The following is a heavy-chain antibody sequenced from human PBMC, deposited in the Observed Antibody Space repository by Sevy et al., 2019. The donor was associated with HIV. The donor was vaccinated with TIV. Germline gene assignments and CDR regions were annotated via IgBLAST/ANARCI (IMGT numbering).Heavy chain of an antibody. J-gene: IGHJ4*02. CDR1: GFTFSDYH. CDR3: AGEADYYFDS. V-gene: IGHV3-11*01. CDR2: ISSSGSTE. D-gene: IGHD2-21*02. Sequence: GGSLRLSCEASGFTFSDYHMTWIRQAPGKGLEWVAYISSSGSTEYYAAPVKGRFTISGDNVKNSLYLQMDSLRGEDTAVYYCAGEADYYFDSWGQGSLVTVSS.